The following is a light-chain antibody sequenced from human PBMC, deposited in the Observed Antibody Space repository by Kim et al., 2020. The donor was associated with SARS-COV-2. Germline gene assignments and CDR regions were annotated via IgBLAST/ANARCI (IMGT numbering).Light chain of an antibody. Sequence: GGTVTLTWASSTGAVTSGCYPNWFQQRPGQVPRTLIYRTSNKHSWTPARFSGSLLGGTAALTLSGVQPEDEAEYYCLLYCGSTWVFGGGTQLTVL. CDR3: LLYCGSTWV. CDR2: RTS. J-gene: IGLJ3*02. CDR1: TGAVTSGCY. V-gene: IGLV7-43*01.